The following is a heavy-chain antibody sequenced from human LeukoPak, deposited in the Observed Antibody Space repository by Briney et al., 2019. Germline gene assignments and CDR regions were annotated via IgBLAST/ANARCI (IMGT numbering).Heavy chain of an antibody. CDR3: AALGRGTCYYDSSGLLQDY. Sequence: SETLSLTCTVSGGSISSYYWSWIRQPPGKGLEWIGYIYYSGSTSYNPSLKSRVTISVDTSKNQFSLKLSSVTAADTAVYYCAALGRGTCYYDSSGLLQDYWGQGTLVTVSS. CDR2: IYYSGST. CDR1: GGSISSYY. V-gene: IGHV4-59*01. J-gene: IGHJ4*02. D-gene: IGHD3-22*01.